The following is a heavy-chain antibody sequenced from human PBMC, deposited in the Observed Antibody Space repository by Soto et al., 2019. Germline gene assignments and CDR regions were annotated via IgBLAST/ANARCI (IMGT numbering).Heavy chain of an antibody. CDR2: IHSSGTT. D-gene: IGHD1-7*01. V-gene: IGHV4-4*07. Sequence: SETLSLTCTVSSGSINSFYWSWIRQPAGKGLEWIGRIHSSGTTNSNPSLKSRVTMSVDTSKNQFSLKLTSVTAADTAAYYCARDRIIGTSYSDYWGQGIQVTVSS. CDR1: SGSINSFY. J-gene: IGHJ4*02. CDR3: ARDRIIGTSYSDY.